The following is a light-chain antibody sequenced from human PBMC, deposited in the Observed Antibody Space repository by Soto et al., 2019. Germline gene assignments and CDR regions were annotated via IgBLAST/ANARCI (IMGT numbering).Light chain of an antibody. CDR2: NEI. J-gene: IGLJ2*01. CDR3: HVWDSDGDHPL. CDR1: DIGSKS. Sequence: YELTQPPSVSVAPGKTARVTCVGNDIGSKSVHWYQQKSGQAPVLVINNEIDRPSGIPERFSGSNSGNTATLTITRVDAGDEADYYCHVWDSDGDHPLFGGGTKLTVL. V-gene: IGLV3-21*03.